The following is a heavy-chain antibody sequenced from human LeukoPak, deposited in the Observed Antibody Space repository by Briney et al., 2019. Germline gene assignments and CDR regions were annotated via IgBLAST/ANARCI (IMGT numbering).Heavy chain of an antibody. CDR1: GFTFTRYW. V-gene: IGHV3-7*01. Sequence: PGGSLRLSCAASGFTFTRYWMSWVRQAPGKGLEWVANIKQDGSERHYVDSVKGRFTISRDNARNSVYLQMNSLSDDDTAVCYCARDGDYIMPPFDYWGQGDPGHRLL. CDR2: IKQDGSER. D-gene: IGHD4-17*01. J-gene: IGHJ4*02. CDR3: ARDGDYIMPPFDY.